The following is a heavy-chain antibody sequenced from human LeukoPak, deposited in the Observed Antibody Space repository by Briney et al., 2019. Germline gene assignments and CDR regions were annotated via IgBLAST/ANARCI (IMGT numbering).Heavy chain of an antibody. D-gene: IGHD6-13*01. J-gene: IGHJ5*02. CDR3: ARSHSSSWYWFDP. CDR1: GYTFTSYD. CDR2: MNPNSGNT. V-gene: IGHV1-8*01. Sequence: ASVKVSCKASGYTFTSYDINWVRQAPGQGLEWMGWMNPNSGNTGYAQKFQGRVTMTRNTSISTAYMELSSLRSEDTAVYYCARSHSSSWYWFDPWGQGTLVTVSS.